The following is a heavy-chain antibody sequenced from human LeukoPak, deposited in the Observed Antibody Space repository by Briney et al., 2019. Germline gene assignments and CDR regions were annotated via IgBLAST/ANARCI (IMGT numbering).Heavy chain of an antibody. CDR2: INPNSGGT. J-gene: IGHJ4*02. D-gene: IGHD2-15*01. Sequence: GASVKVSCKASGYTFTGYYMHWVRQAPGQGLELMGWINPNSGGTNYAQKFQGRGTMTRDTSISTAYMELSRLRSDDTAVYYCARDADIDTDYWGQGTLVTVSS. CDR3: ARDADIDTDY. V-gene: IGHV1-2*02. CDR1: GYTFTGYY.